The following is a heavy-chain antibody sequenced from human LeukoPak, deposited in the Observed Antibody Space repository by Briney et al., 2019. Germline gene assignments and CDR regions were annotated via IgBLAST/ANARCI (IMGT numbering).Heavy chain of an antibody. CDR3: ARDFDAGSGSFDY. Sequence: ASVKVSCKASGYTFTGYYMHWVRQAPGQGLEWMGWINPNSGGTNYAQKFQGRVTMTRDTSISTAYMELSRLRSDDTAVYYCARDFDAGSGSFDYWGQGTLVTVSS. CDR2: INPNSGGT. J-gene: IGHJ4*02. D-gene: IGHD3-10*01. V-gene: IGHV1-2*02. CDR1: GYTFTGYY.